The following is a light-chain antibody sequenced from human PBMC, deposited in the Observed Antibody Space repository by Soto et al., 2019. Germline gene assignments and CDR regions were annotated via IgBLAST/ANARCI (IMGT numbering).Light chain of an antibody. CDR1: QTITPTF. J-gene: IGKJ4*01. V-gene: IGKV3-20*01. CDR3: QQFGVSPT. CDR2: GAS. Sequence: EIVLTQSRDILSLSPGETATLSCRASQTITPTFLAWYQQKPGQAPRLLIYGASSRATDIPDRFSGSGSGTDFTLTISKLEPEDFAVYYCQQFGVSPTFGGGTKVDIK.